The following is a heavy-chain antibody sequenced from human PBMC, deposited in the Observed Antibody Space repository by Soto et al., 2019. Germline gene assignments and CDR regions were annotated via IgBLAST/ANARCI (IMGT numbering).Heavy chain of an antibody. Sequence: PTLVNPTETLTLTCTFSGFSLTSPGMCVSWIRQPPGKALEWLALIERDDDDKYYSTSLKTRLTISKDTRKNQVVLTMANMDPADTGTYYCARSIRGPRRFNGMDVSGQGTTVTASS. CDR3: ARSIRGPRRFNGMDV. V-gene: IGHV2-70*13. D-gene: IGHD1-20*01. CDR2: IERDDDDK. CDR1: GFSLTSPGMC. J-gene: IGHJ6*02.